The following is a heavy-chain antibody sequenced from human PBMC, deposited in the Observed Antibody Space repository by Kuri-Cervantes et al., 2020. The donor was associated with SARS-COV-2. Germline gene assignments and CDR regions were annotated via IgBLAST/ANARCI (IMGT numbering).Heavy chain of an antibody. J-gene: IGHJ4*02. CDR2: ISGIGGYT. D-gene: IGHD6-13*01. V-gene: IGHV3-23*01. CDR3: VGHGSSSI. CDR1: GIAFRGNA. Sequence: GESLKISCAASGIAFRGNAMSWVRQAPGKGLEWVSDISGIGGYTYYADFVKGRFTTSRDDSKNTLYVHMNNLRVDDTAVYYCVGHGSSSIWGQGTLVTVSS.